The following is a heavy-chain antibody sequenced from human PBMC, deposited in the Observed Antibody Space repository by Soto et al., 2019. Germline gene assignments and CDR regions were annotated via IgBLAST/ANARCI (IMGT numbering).Heavy chain of an antibody. CDR3: ARRKVNNWNYFRPSMDV. Sequence: SSETLSLTCAVYGGSFSGYYWSWIRQPPGKGLEWIGEINHSGSTNYNPSLKSRVTISVDTSKNQFSLRLSSVTAADTAVYYCARRKVNNWNYFRPSMDVWGQGTTVTVSS. CDR2: INHSGST. V-gene: IGHV4-34*01. J-gene: IGHJ6*02. D-gene: IGHD1-7*01. CDR1: GGSFSGYY.